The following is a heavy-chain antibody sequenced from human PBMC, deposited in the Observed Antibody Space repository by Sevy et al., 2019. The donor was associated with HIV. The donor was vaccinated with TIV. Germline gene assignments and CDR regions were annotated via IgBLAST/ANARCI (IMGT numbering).Heavy chain of an antibody. V-gene: IGHV4-4*07. CDR3: ARDLVGYCSGGSCPSDAYYYYGMDV. J-gene: IGHJ6*02. CDR2: IYTSGST. D-gene: IGHD2-15*01. Sequence: GSLSLTCTVSGGSISSYYWSWIRQPAGKGLEWIGRIYTSGSTNYNPSLKSRVTMSVDTSKNQFSLKLSSVTAADTAVYYCARDLVGYCSGGSCPSDAYYYYGMDVWGQGTTVTVSS. CDR1: GGSISSYY.